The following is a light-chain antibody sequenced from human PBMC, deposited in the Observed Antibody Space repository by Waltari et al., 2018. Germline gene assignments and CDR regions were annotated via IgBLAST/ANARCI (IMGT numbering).Light chain of an antibody. CDR3: QQYYSTPLT. J-gene: IGKJ4*01. CDR2: WAS. CDR1: QSVLSSSNNKNY. V-gene: IGKV4-1*01. Sequence: DIVMTQSPDSLAVSLGERATINCKSSQSVLSSSNNKNYLAWYQQKPGQPPKLLIYWASIRESGVPDRLSGSGSGTDFTLTISSLQAEDVAVYYCQQYYSTPLTFGGGTKVEIK.